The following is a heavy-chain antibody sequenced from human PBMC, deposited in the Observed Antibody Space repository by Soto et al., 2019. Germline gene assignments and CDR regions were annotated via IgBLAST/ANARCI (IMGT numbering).Heavy chain of an antibody. V-gene: IGHV3-48*03. D-gene: IGHD6-19*01. J-gene: IGHJ4*02. CDR2: ISSSGCTI. CDR3: ARAGGSGWYAGCY. CDR1: GFPFSRYE. Sequence: GVSLRLSCAASGFPFSRYEMNWLRQAPGKGLEWVSYISSSGCTIYYAGSVKGRFTISRDSANSSRYLQRNSLRAEDTAVYYCARAGGSGWYAGCYWGRGSRVGVSS.